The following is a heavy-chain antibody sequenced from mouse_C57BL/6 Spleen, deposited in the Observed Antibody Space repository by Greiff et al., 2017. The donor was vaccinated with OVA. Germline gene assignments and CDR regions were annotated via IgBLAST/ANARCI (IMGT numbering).Heavy chain of an antibody. CDR1: GYTFTSYW. CDR3: AIGNDGYFTSYAMDY. D-gene: IGHD2-3*01. Sequence: VKLRQPGAELVKPGASVKVSCKASGYTFTSYWMHWVKQRPGQGLEWIGRIHPSDSDTNYNQKFKGKATLTVDKSSSTAYMQLSSLTSEDSAVYYCAIGNDGYFTSYAMDYWGQGTSVTVSS. V-gene: IGHV1-74*01. CDR2: IHPSDSDT. J-gene: IGHJ4*01.